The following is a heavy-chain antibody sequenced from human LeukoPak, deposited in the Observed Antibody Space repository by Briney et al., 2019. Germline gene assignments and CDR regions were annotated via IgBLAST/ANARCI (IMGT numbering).Heavy chain of an antibody. CDR1: GGTFGSYA. Sequence: ASVKVSCKASGGTFGSYAISWVRQAPGQGLEWMGGIIPIFGTANYAQKFQGRVTITADKSTSTAYMELSSLRSEDTAVYYCALGGAARPFDYWGQGTLVTVSS. CDR3: ALGGAARPFDY. D-gene: IGHD6-6*01. CDR2: IIPIFGTA. J-gene: IGHJ4*02. V-gene: IGHV1-69*06.